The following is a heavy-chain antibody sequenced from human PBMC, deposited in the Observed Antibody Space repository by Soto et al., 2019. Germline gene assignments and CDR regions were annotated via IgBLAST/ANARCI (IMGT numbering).Heavy chain of an antibody. CDR3: ARWDDFWSGYKTEDAFDI. V-gene: IGHV4-59*01. Sequence: SETLSLTCTVSGGSISSYYLSWIRQPPGKGLEWIGYIYYSGSTNYNPSLKSRVTISVDTSKNQFSLKLSSVTAADTAVYYCARWDDFWSGYKTEDAFDIWGQGTMVTVSS. J-gene: IGHJ3*02. CDR2: IYYSGST. CDR1: GGSISSYY. D-gene: IGHD3-3*01.